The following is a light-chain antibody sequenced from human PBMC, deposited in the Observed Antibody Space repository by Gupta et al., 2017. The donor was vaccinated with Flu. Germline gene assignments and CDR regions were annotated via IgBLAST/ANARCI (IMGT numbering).Light chain of an antibody. CDR2: GTS. J-gene: IGKJ4*01. CDR3: QQYGRSPSLT. CDR1: QSVSSSY. Sequence: RVTLSCRASQSVSSSYLACDQQKPCRPPRLLIYGTSSRATGIPDRFSGSGSGTDFTLTISRLELEDFAVYYCQQYGRSPSLTFGGGTKVEIK. V-gene: IGKV3-20*01.